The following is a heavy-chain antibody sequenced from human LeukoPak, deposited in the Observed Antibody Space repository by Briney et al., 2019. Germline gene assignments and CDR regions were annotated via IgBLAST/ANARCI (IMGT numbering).Heavy chain of an antibody. V-gene: IGHV3-9*01. CDR2: ISWNSGSI. Sequence: GGSLRLSCAASGFTFDDYAMHWVRQAPGKGLEWVSGISWNSGSIGYADSVKGRFTISRDNAKNSLYLQMNSLRAEDTALYHCAKLSGLDGHFDYWGQGTLVTVSS. CDR3: AKLSGLDGHFDY. D-gene: IGHD5-24*01. CDR1: GFTFDDYA. J-gene: IGHJ4*02.